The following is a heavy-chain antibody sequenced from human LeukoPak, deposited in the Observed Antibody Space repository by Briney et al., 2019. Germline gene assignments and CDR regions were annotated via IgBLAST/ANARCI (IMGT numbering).Heavy chain of an antibody. CDR1: GYTLTELS. CDR3: AKDKAGDWAHFDY. D-gene: IGHD7-27*01. V-gene: IGHV1-24*01. CDR2: FDPEDGET. Sequence: GASVKVSCKVSGYTLTELSMHWVRQAPGQGLEWMGGFDPEDGETIYAQKFQGRVTMTEDTSTDTAYMELSSLRSEDTAVYYCAKDKAGDWAHFDYWGQGTLVTVSS. J-gene: IGHJ4*02.